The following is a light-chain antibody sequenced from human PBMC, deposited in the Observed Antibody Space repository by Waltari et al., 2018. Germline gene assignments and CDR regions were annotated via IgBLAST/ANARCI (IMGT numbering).Light chain of an antibody. J-gene: IGLJ2*01. V-gene: IGLV2-11*01. CDR1: SSDVGGYNY. CDR3: CSFAGSHTYVV. CDR2: DVS. Sequence: SPGQSVTISCTGTSSDVGGYNYVSWYQQHPGKAPKLMIYDVSKRPSGVPDRFSGSKSGNTASLTISGLQTEDEADYYCCSFAGSHTYVVFGGGTKLTVL.